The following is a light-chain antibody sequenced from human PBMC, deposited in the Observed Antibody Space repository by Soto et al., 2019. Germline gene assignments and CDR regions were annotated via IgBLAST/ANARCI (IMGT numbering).Light chain of an antibody. CDR2: GAS. Sequence: EIVLTQSPGTLSLSPGERVTLSCRASQSFNSIYLAWYQQKPGQAPRLLIYGASSRATGIPDRFSGSGSGTDFTLTISRLEPEDFAVYYCHQYDSWTFGQGTNVEIK. V-gene: IGKV3-20*01. CDR3: HQYDSWT. J-gene: IGKJ1*01. CDR1: QSFNSIY.